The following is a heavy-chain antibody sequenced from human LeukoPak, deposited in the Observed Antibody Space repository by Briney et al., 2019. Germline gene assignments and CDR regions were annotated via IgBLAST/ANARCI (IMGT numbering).Heavy chain of an antibody. CDR1: GYTFTGYY. V-gene: IGHV1-2*02. Sequence: ASVKVSCKASGYTFTGYYMHWVRQAPGQGLEWMGWINPNSGGTNYAQKFQGRVTMTRDTSISTAYMEPSRLRSDDTAVYYCARGEHYYYYMDVWGKGTTVTVSS. J-gene: IGHJ6*03. CDR3: ARGEHYYYYMDV. CDR2: INPNSGGT.